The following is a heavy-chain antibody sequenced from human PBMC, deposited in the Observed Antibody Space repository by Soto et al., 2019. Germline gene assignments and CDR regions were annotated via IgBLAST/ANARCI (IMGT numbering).Heavy chain of an antibody. J-gene: IGHJ4*02. CDR3: ARDLGSGYDPGDY. CDR2: IIPTIGTT. CDR1: GDTFTIFA. Sequence: QVQMVQSGAEVKKPRSSVKVSCKASGDTFTIFAISWVRKAPGQGLEWMGGIIPTIGTTNYAQRFQGRITITGDESTGTAYMELSSLKSEDTAVYYRARDLGSGYDPGDYWGQGTLVTVSS. D-gene: IGHD5-12*01. V-gene: IGHV1-69*12.